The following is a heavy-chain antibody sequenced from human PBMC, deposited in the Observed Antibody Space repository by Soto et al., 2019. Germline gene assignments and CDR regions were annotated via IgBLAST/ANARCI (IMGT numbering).Heavy chain of an antibody. D-gene: IGHD1-26*01. Sequence: PGGSLRLACAASGFTFDDYAMHGVRQAPVKGLEGVSGISWNSGSIGYADSVKGRFTISRDNAKNSLYLQMNSLRGEDTALYYCAKDNGSGSYVHGFDYWGQGPPVTVSS. CDR2: ISWNSGSI. CDR3: AKDNGSGSYVHGFDY. V-gene: IGHV3-9*01. J-gene: IGHJ4*02. CDR1: GFTFDDYA.